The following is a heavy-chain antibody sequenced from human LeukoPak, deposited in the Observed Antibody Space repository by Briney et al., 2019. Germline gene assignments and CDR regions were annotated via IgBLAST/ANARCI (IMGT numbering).Heavy chain of an antibody. CDR1: GFTFSSYG. D-gene: IGHD2-21*02. CDR3: AKDQCGGDCAIPYY. CDR2: ISYDGSNK. Sequence: GRSLRLSCAASGFTFSSYGVHWVRQAPGKGLEWVAVISYDGSNKYYADSVKGRFTISRDNSKNTLYLQMNSLRAEDTAVYYCAKDQCGGDCAIPYYWGQGTLVTVSS. V-gene: IGHV3-30*18. J-gene: IGHJ4*02.